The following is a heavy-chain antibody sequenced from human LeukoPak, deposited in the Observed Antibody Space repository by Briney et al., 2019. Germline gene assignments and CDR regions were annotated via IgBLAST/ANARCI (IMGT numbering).Heavy chain of an antibody. CDR3: TKRVKYGGTWDHFAD. J-gene: IGHJ4*02. Sequence: GGSLRLSCAASGFTFDNYRMSWVRQAPGKGLEWVSTVNADGGNTYYADSVTGRFTISRDNSKSTLILQMNSLRVEDTALYYCTKRVKYGGTWDHFADWGQGTLVTVSS. CDR1: GFTFDNYR. D-gene: IGHD1-26*01. V-gene: IGHV3-23*01. CDR2: VNADGGNT.